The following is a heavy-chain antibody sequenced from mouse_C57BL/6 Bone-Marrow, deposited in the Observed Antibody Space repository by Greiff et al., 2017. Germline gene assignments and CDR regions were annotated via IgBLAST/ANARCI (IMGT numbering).Heavy chain of an antibody. V-gene: IGHV1-61*01. CDR1: GYTFTSYW. D-gene: IGHD2-1*01. J-gene: IGHJ4*01. CDR2: IYPSDSET. Sequence: VKLQQPGAELVRPGSSVKLSCKASGYTFTSYWMDWVKQRPGQGLEWIGNIYPSDSETHYNQKFKDKATLTVDKSSSTAYMQRSSLTSEDSAVYYCERSTKLPYDYAMDYWGQGTSVTVSS. CDR3: ERSTKLPYDYAMDY.